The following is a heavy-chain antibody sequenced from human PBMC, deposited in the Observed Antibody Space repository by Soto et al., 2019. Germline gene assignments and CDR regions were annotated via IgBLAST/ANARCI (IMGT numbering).Heavy chain of an antibody. D-gene: IGHD2-8*01. CDR3: ARAPVGMDSINFFDH. V-gene: IGHV4-30-4*01. CDR2: IYNGGRT. CDR1: GDSISSDGYH. Sequence: SETLSLTCTVSGDSISSDGYHWRWIRQSPGKGLEWIGYIYNGGRTFYRPSLESRINMSLDATKNSYSLILTSVTAADTAVYYCARAPVGMDSINFFDHWGQGILVTVSS. J-gene: IGHJ4*02.